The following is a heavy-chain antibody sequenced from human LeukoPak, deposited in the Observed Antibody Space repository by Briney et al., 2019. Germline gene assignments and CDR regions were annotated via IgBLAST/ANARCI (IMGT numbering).Heavy chain of an antibody. CDR1: GFTFSTYN. D-gene: IGHD1-26*01. V-gene: IGHV3-7*01. CDR3: ARKWEYYFDY. J-gene: IGHJ4*02. Sequence: PGGSLRLSCAASGFTFSTYNMNWVRQAPGKGLEWVANIKEDGSEKYYVDSVKGRFTISRDNAKNSLYLQMNSLRAEDTAVYYCARKWEYYFDYWGQGTLVTVSS. CDR2: IKEDGSEK.